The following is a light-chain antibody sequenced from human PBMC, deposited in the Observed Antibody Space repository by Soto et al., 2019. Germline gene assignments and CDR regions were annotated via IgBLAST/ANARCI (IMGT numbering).Light chain of an antibody. CDR3: ATWDDSLNGLV. Sequence: QSVLTQPPSASGTPGQRVTISCSGSSSNIGSNAVNWYQQLPGTAPKLLIYSSNQRPSGVPDRFSGSKSGTSAALAISGLQSDDEANYYCATWDDSLNGLVFGGGTKLTVL. V-gene: IGLV1-44*01. CDR2: SSN. CDR1: SSNIGSNA. J-gene: IGLJ2*01.